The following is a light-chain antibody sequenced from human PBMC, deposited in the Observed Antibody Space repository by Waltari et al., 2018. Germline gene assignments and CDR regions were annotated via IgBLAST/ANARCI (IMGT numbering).Light chain of an antibody. Sequence: SYELTQPPSVSVSPGQTATITCSGNKLGDKYACWYQRRPGQSPLLVIYQDNKRPSGIPDRVAGSNSGNTATLTITGTEPIDEADEYCQAWDSNMVIFGGGAKLTVL. CDR2: QDN. CDR3: QAWDSNMVI. CDR1: KLGDKY. J-gene: IGLJ2*01. V-gene: IGLV3-1*01.